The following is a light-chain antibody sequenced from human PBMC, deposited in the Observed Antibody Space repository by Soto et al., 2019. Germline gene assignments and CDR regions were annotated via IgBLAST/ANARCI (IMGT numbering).Light chain of an antibody. J-gene: IGKJ1*01. CDR2: VTS. Sequence: DIQMTQSPSSLSASVGDKVTITCRASQGVSNYLAWYQQKPGKVPKLLIYVTSTLQSGVPSRFSGSGSGTEFTLTISSLQPEDVATYYFQKYNSAPWTFGQGTKVEIK. V-gene: IGKV1-27*01. CDR3: QKYNSAPWT. CDR1: QGVSNY.